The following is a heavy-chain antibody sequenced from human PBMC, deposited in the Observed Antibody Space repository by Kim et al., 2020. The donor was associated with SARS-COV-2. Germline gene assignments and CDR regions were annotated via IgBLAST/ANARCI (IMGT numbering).Heavy chain of an antibody. CDR3: AKESGSGSYYAWTYYYYGMDD. CDR2: ISYDGSNK. D-gene: IGHD3-10*01. V-gene: IGHV3-30*18. Sequence: GGSLRLSCAASGFTFSSYGMHWVRQAPGKGLEWVAVISYDGSNKYYADSVKGRFTISRDNSKNTLYLQMNSLRDEDTAVYYCAKESGSGSYYAWTYYYYGMDDWGQGTTVTVSS. CDR1: GFTFSSYG. J-gene: IGHJ6*02.